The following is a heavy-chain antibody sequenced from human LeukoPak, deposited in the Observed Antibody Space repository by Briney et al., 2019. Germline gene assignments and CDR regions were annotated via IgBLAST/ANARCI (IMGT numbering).Heavy chain of an antibody. Sequence: SETLSLTCVASDYSISSGYFWGWIRRPPGKGLEWIGSISHSGATYYNPSFKSRVTISLDTSKNQFSLKLKSVTAADTAFYYCEREGDILGATIDSWGQGTLVTVSS. CDR3: EREGDILGATIDS. CDR2: ISHSGAT. J-gene: IGHJ4*02. D-gene: IGHD1-26*01. CDR1: DYSISSGYF. V-gene: IGHV4-38-2*02.